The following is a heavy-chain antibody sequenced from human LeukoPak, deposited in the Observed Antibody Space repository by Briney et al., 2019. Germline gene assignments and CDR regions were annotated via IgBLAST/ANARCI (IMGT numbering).Heavy chain of an antibody. V-gene: IGHV1-2*02. CDR2: INPNSGGT. CDR3: ARLVIGYCSGGSCYDGFDY. Sequence: ASVKVSCKPSGYTFTGYYMHWVRQAPGQGLEWMGWINPNSGGTNYAQKFQGRVTMTRDTSISTAYMELSRLRSDDTAVYYCARLVIGYCSGGSCYDGFDYWGQGTLVTVSS. J-gene: IGHJ4*02. CDR1: GYTFTGYY. D-gene: IGHD2-15*01.